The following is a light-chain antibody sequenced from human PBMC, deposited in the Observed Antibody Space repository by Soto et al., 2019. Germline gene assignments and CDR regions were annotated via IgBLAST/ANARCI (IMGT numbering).Light chain of an antibody. CDR1: SXNIGSNT. CDR2: SNN. Sequence: QSVLTQPPSASGTPGQRVTISCSGSSXNIGSNTVNWYQQLPGTAPKLLIHSNNQRPSGVPDRFSGSKSGTSASLAISGLQSEEEADYYCASWDESLNGLYGFGRGTNVTVL. V-gene: IGLV1-44*01. CDR3: ASWDESLNGLYG. J-gene: IGLJ1*01.